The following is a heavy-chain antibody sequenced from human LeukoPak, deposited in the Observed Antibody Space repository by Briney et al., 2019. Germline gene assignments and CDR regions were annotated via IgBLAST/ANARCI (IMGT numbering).Heavy chain of an antibody. V-gene: IGHV3-33*01. D-gene: IGHD1-26*01. J-gene: IGHJ4*02. CDR3: ARDREYSGSYFVDY. CDR2: IWYDGSNK. CDR1: GFTFSSYG. Sequence: GGSLRLSCAASGFTFSSYGMHWVRQAPGKGLEWVAVIWYDGSNKYYADSVKGRFTISRDNSKNTLYLQMNSLRAEDTAVYYCARDREYSGSYFVDYWGQGTLVTISS.